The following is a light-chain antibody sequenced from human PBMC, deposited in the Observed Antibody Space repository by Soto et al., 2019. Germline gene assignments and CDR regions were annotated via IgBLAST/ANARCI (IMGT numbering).Light chain of an antibody. V-gene: IGKV3-20*01. CDR2: GAS. CDR3: HQYGSSPWT. CDR1: QSVSSTY. Sequence: EIVLTQSPGTLSLSPGERATLSCRASQSVSSTYLAWYEQKPGQAPRLHIYGASSRATGIPDRFSGSGSGTDFTLTISRVEPEDFAVFFCHQYGSSPWTFGQGTKVEIK. J-gene: IGKJ1*01.